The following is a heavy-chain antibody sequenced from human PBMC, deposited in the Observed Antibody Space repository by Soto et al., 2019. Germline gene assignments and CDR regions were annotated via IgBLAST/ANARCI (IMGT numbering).Heavy chain of an antibody. Sequence: QGQLQQWGAGLLKPSETLSLTCAVYGGSFSGYYWSWIRQPPGKGLEWIGEINQSGSTNYNPSLKSRVTISVDTSKNQFSLKLRYETASDTAVYYCARGPLKLYFPTYDYYGMDVWGQGTTVTVSS. CDR3: ARGPLKLYFPTYDYYGMDV. J-gene: IGHJ6*02. CDR1: GGSFSGYY. V-gene: IGHV4-34*01. CDR2: INQSGST. D-gene: IGHD1-26*01.